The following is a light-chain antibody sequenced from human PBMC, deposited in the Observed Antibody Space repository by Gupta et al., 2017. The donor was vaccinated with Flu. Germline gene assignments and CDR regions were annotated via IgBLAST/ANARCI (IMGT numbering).Light chain of an antibody. Sequence: LVERASINCKSSQSLWLSSNNKNYLAWYQQKPGQPPKRLIYWASSRESGVPDRFSGSGSGTEFTLTINSLQAEDVAVYYCQQEDSSVYSFGQGTKLEIK. CDR2: WAS. V-gene: IGKV4-1*01. J-gene: IGKJ2*01. CDR1: QSLWLSSNNKNY. CDR3: QQEDSSVYS.